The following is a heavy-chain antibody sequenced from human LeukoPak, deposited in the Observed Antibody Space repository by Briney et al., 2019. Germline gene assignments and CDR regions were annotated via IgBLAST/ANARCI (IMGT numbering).Heavy chain of an antibody. CDR2: VIPIFGTA. J-gene: IGHJ3*02. CDR3: ARERRGDDAFDI. Sequence: SVKVSCKASGGTFSSYAISWVRQAPGQGLEWMGGVIPIFGTANYAQKFQGRVTITADKSTSTAYMELSSLRSEDTAVYYCARERRGDDAFDIWGQGTMVTVSS. D-gene: IGHD3-10*01. CDR1: GGTFSSYA. V-gene: IGHV1-69*06.